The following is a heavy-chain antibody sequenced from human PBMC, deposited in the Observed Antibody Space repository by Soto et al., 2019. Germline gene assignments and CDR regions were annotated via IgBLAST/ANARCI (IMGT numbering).Heavy chain of an antibody. J-gene: IGHJ4*02. D-gene: IGHD2-15*01. CDR1: GGSFSGYY. V-gene: IGHV4-34*01. Sequence: PSETLSLTCAVYGGSFSGYYWSWIRQPPGKGLEWIGEINHSGSTNYNPSLKSRVTISVDTSKNQFSLKLSSVTAADTAVYYCARGGRYCSGGSCQDAYFDYWGQGTLVTVSS. CDR3: ARGGRYCSGGSCQDAYFDY. CDR2: INHSGST.